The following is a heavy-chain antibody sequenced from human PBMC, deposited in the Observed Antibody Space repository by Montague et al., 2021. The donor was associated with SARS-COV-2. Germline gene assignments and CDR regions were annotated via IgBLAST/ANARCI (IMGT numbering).Heavy chain of an antibody. J-gene: IGHJ6*02. Sequence: SETLSLTCTVSGGSISSYYWSWIRQPPGKGLEWIGYIYYSGSTNYNPSLKSRVTISVDTSKNQFSLKLSSVTAADTAVYYCARDGVLRYFDRLGDRYGMDVWGQGTTVTVSS. CDR3: ARDGVLRYFDRLGDRYGMDV. D-gene: IGHD3-9*01. CDR1: GGSISSYY. CDR2: IYYSGST. V-gene: IGHV4-59*01.